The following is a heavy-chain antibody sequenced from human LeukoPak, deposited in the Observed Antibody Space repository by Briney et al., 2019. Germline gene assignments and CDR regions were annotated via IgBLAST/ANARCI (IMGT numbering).Heavy chain of an antibody. V-gene: IGHV3-66*01. CDR2: NSGGTT. CDR1: GFTVSSNY. J-gene: IGHJ5*02. Sequence: GGSLRLSCAASGFTVSSNYMTWVRQAPGKGLEWVSVNSGGTTYYADSVKGRFTISRDNSKNTLYLQMNSLGAEDTAVYYCARDRAGNWFDPWGQGTLVPVSS. CDR3: ARDRAGNWFDP.